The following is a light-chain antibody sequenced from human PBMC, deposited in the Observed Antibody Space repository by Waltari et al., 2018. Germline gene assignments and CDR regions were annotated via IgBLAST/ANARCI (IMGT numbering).Light chain of an antibody. V-gene: IGLV3-25*03. CDR3: QTSDRSGSYPI. Sequence: SSELTQPPSVSVSPGQTARITCSGDALANRFTSWYQQKPGQDPKLMIYKNTQRLSGNPARFSVSRSGTGVTLIVAGVQEEDEADYYCQTSDRSGSYPIFGGGTKLAV. J-gene: IGLJ2*01. CDR1: ALANRF. CDR2: KNT.